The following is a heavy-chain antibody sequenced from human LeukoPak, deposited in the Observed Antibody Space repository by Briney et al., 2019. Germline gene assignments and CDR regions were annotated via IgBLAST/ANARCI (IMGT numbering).Heavy chain of an antibody. J-gene: IGHJ4*02. CDR3: ARGVYSSSQYYFDY. V-gene: IGHV4-4*07. Sequence: SETLSLTCTVSGGSISSCYWSWIRQPAGKGLEWIGRIYTSGSTNYNPSLKSRVTMSVDTSKNQFSLKLSSVTAADTAVYYCARGVYSSSQYYFDYWGQGTLVTVSS. CDR1: GGSISSCY. D-gene: IGHD6-6*01. CDR2: IYTSGST.